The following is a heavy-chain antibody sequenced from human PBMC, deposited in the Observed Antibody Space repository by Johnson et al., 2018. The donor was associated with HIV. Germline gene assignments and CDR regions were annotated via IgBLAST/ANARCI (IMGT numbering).Heavy chain of an antibody. V-gene: IGHV3-66*03. CDR2: IYRGGST. CDR3: ARDGEWELEDAFDI. J-gene: IGHJ3*02. Sequence: VQLVESGGKLIQPGGSLRLSCAASEFTVSSNYMSWVRQAPGKGLEWVSVIYRGGSTYYADSVKGRFTISRDNSKNTLYLQMNSLRAEDTAVYYCARDGEWELEDAFDIWGQGTMVTVSS. CDR1: EFTVSSNY. D-gene: IGHD1-26*01.